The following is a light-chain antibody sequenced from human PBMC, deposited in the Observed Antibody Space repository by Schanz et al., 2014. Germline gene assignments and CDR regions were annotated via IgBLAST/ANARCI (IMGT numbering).Light chain of an antibody. CDR3: QHYSDPPWT. CDR2: GAS. Sequence: EIVLTQSPGTLSLSPGERATLSCRASQSLASNYLAWYQQKPGQAPRLLIYGASSRAIGIPDRFSGSGSGTNFTLTINTLEPEDFAVYFCQHYSDPPWTFGQGTRVEMK. CDR1: QSLASNY. V-gene: IGKV3-20*01. J-gene: IGKJ1*01.